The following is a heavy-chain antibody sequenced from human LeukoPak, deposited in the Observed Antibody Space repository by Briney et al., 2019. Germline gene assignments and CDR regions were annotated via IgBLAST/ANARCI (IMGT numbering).Heavy chain of an antibody. J-gene: IGHJ4*02. V-gene: IGHV3-66*01. CDR2: IYSGGST. CDR1: GFTVSSNY. CDR3: ARIGPYYYGSGIPYYFDY. D-gene: IGHD3-10*01. Sequence: GGSLRLSCAASGFTVSSNYMSWVRQAPGKGLEWVSVIYSGGSTYYADSVKGRFTISRDNSKNTLYLQMNSLRAEDTAVYYCARIGPYYYGSGIPYYFDYWGQGTLVTVSS.